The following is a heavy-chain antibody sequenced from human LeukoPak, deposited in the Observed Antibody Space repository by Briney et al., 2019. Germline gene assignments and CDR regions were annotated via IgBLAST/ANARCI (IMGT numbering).Heavy chain of an antibody. J-gene: IGHJ4*02. CDR1: GFTFRNHW. CDR2: ISSDGSST. V-gene: IGHV3-74*03. CDR3: ARDQRVTGRPDIDF. D-gene: IGHD6-6*01. Sequence: GGSLRLSCAASGFTFRNHWMHWVRQTPGKGLVWVSRISSDGSSTTYADSVKGRFTTSRDNAKNTLYLQMNNLRAEDTAMYYCARDQRVTGRPDIDFWAQGTLVIVSS.